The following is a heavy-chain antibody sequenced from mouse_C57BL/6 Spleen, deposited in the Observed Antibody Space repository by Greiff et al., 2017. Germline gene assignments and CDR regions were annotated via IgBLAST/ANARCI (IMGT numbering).Heavy chain of an antibody. D-gene: IGHD2-3*01. V-gene: IGHV1-15*01. CDR2: IDPETGGT. CDR3: TSDGFDY. Sequence: QVQLQQSGAGLVRPGASVTLSCKASGYTFTDYEMHWVKQTPVHGLEWIGAIDPETGGTACNQKFKGKAILTADKSSSTTYMELRSLTSEDSAVDYCTSDGFDYWGQGTTLTVSS. J-gene: IGHJ2*01. CDR1: GYTFTDYE.